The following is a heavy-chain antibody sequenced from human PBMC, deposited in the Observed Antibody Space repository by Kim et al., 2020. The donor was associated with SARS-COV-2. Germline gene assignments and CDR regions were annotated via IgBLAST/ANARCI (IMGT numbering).Heavy chain of an antibody. CDR2: INPSGGST. J-gene: IGHJ5*02. Sequence: ASVKVSCKASGYTFTSYYMHWVRQAPGQGLEWMGIINPSGGSTSYAQKFQGRVTMTRDTSTSTVYMELSSLRSEDTAVYYCARDRLLWFRELSSWNWFDPWGQGTLVTVSS. CDR1: GYTFTSYY. V-gene: IGHV1-46*01. CDR3: ARDRLLWFRELSSWNWFDP. D-gene: IGHD3-10*01.